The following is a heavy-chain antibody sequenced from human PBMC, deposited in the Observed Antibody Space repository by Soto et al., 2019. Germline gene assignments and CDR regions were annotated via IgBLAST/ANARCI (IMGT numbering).Heavy chain of an antibody. D-gene: IGHD1-26*01. CDR1: GFTFSSYS. V-gene: IGHV3-21*01. CDR3: AREWGVGATGAGFDY. J-gene: IGHJ4*02. Sequence: EVQLVESGGGLVKPGGSLRLSCAASGFTFSSYSMNWVRQAPGKGLEWVSSISSSSSYIYYADSVKGRFTISRDNAKNSLYLQMNSLRAEDTAVYYCAREWGVGATGAGFDYWGQGTLVTVSS. CDR2: ISSSSSYI.